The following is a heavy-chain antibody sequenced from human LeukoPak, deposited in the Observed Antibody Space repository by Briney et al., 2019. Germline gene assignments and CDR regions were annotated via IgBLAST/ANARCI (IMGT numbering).Heavy chain of an antibody. CDR1: GYTFTSYD. J-gene: IGHJ3*02. CDR3: AVALHYYDSSGYRTDAFDI. Sequence: ASVKVSCKASGYTFTSYDINWVRQATGQGLEWMGWMNPNSGNTGYAQKFQGRVTMTRNTSISTAYMELSSLRSEDTAVYYCAVALHYYDSSGYRTDAFDIWGQGTMVTVSS. D-gene: IGHD3-22*01. V-gene: IGHV1-8*01. CDR2: MNPNSGNT.